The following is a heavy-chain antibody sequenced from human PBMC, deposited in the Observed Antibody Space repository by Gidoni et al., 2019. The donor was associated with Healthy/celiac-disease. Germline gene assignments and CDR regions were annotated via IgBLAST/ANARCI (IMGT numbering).Heavy chain of an antibody. Sequence: EVQLVESGGGLVQPGGSLKLYCAASGFPFSGSARHWVRQASGKGLEWVGRIRSKANSYATAYAASVKGRFTISRDDSKNTAYLQMNSLKTEDTAVYYCTTRQGVGPGYFDLWGRGTLVTVSS. D-gene: IGHD2-8*01. CDR3: TTRQGVGPGYFDL. J-gene: IGHJ2*01. CDR2: IRSKANSYAT. V-gene: IGHV3-73*02. CDR1: GFPFSGSA.